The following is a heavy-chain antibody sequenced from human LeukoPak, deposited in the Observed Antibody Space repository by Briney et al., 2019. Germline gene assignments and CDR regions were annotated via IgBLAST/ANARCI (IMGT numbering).Heavy chain of an antibody. Sequence: GGSLRLSCAASGFTFSSYAMHWVRQAPGKGLEWVAVISYDGSNKYYADSVKGRFTISRDNSKNTLYLQMNSLRAEDTAVYYCARDPHGDYTFDYWGQGTLVTVSS. D-gene: IGHD4-17*01. CDR3: ARDPHGDYTFDY. V-gene: IGHV3-30-3*01. J-gene: IGHJ4*02. CDR1: GFTFSSYA. CDR2: ISYDGSNK.